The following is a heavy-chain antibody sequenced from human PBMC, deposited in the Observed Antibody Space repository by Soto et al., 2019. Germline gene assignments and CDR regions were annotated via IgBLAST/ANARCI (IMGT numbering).Heavy chain of an antibody. Sequence: QVQLVQSGAEVKKPGASVKVSCKASGYTFTGYYMHWVRQAPGQRLEWMGWINPNSGGTNYAQKFQGWVTMTRDTSISTAYMELSRLRSDDTAVYYCARGVAGAGSARLARGYFDYWGQGTLVTVSS. V-gene: IGHV1-2*04. CDR2: INPNSGGT. D-gene: IGHD6-19*01. CDR3: ARGVAGAGSARLARGYFDY. CDR1: GYTFTGYY. J-gene: IGHJ4*02.